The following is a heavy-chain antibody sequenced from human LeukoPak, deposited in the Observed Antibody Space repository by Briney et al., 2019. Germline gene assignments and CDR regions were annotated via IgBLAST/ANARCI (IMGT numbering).Heavy chain of an antibody. CDR3: ARVLETDCSGGSCYSGLDY. CDR1: GFIFRSYW. J-gene: IGHJ4*02. D-gene: IGHD2-15*01. Sequence: PGGSLRLSCAASGFIFRSYWMVWVRQAPGKGLEWVASIDEHGFKTYYAASVTGRFTISKDTAKNSLDLQMNSLRVEDTAVYYCARVLETDCSGGSCYSGLDYWGQGTLVTVSS. CDR2: IDEHGFKT. V-gene: IGHV3-7*01.